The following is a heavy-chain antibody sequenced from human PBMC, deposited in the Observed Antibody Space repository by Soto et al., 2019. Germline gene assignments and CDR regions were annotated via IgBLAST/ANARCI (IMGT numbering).Heavy chain of an antibody. CDR3: AKVIAAAGTGLPSFYYGMDV. CDR1: GFTFSSYA. V-gene: IGHV3-23*01. CDR2: ISGSGGST. J-gene: IGHJ6*02. D-gene: IGHD6-13*01. Sequence: GGSLRLSCAASGFTFSSYAMSWVRQAPGKGLEWVSAISGSGGSTYYADSVKGRFTISRDNSKNTLYLQMNSLRAEDTAVYYCAKVIAAAGTGLPSFYYGMDVWGQGTTVTVSS.